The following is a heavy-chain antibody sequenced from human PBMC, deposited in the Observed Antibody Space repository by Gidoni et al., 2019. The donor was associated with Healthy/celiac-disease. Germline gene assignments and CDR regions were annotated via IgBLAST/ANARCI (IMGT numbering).Heavy chain of an antibody. CDR1: GFTFSSYA. CDR3: ASSYSSGWSYYGMDV. D-gene: IGHD6-19*01. J-gene: IGHJ6*02. V-gene: IGHV3-30*04. Sequence: QVQLVESGGGVVQPGRSLRLSCAASGFTFSSYAMHWVRQAPGKGLEWVAVISYDGSNKYYADSVKGRFTISRDNSKNTLYLQMNSLRAEDTAVYYCASSYSSGWSYYGMDVWGQGTTVTVSS. CDR2: ISYDGSNK.